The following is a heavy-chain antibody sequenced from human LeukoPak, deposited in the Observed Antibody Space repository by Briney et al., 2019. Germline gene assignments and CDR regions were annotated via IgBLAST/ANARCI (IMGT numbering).Heavy chain of an antibody. CDR1: GYSMTSAYY. CDR2: IYHSGST. Sequence: SETLSLTCAVSGYSMTSAYYWGWIRQPPGKGLEWIGNIYHSGSTYYNPSLKSRVTISVDTSKNQFSLKLNSVTAADTAVYYCARILGYCSSNSCHDAFDIWGQGTMVTVSS. D-gene: IGHD2-2*01. V-gene: IGHV4-38-2*01. J-gene: IGHJ3*02. CDR3: ARILGYCSSNSCHDAFDI.